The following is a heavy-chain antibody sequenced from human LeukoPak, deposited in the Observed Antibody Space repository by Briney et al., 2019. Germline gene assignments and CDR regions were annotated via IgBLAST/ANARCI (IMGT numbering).Heavy chain of an antibody. J-gene: IGHJ4*02. V-gene: IGHV3-48*03. CDR2: ISSSGSTI. CDR3: ARDELGFDY. CDR1: GFTFSSYE. Sequence: GGSLRLSCAASGFTFSSYEMNWVRQAPGKGLEWVSYISSSGSTIYYADSVKGRFTISRDNAKNSLYLQMNSLRAEDTALYYCARDELGFDYWGQGTLVTVSS. D-gene: IGHD7-27*01.